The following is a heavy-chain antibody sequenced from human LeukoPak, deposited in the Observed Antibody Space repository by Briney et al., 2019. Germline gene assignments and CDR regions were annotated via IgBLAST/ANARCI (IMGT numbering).Heavy chain of an antibody. J-gene: IGHJ3*02. V-gene: IGHV4-4*02. CDR3: ARDRGGWYRDAFDI. CDR1: GGSISSSKW. CDR2: IYHSGST. D-gene: IGHD6-19*01. Sequence: SETLSLTCAVSGGSISSSKWWSWVRQPPGKGLEWIGEIYHSGSTNYNPSLKSRDTISVDKSRNQFSLKLSSVTAADTAVYYCARDRGGWYRDAFDIWGQGTMVTVSS.